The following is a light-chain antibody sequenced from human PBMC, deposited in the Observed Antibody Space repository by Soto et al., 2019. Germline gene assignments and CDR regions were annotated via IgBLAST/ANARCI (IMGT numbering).Light chain of an antibody. CDR3: SSYTSSSTLLYV. J-gene: IGLJ1*01. Sequence: QSALTQPASVSGSPGQSITISCTGTSSDVGGYNHVSWYQQYPGKAPKVIIYELSNRPSGISNSFSGSKSGNTACLTISGLQAEKEDDYYCSSYTSSSTLLYVFGTGTKLTVL. V-gene: IGLV2-14*01. CDR2: ELS. CDR1: SSDVGGYNH.